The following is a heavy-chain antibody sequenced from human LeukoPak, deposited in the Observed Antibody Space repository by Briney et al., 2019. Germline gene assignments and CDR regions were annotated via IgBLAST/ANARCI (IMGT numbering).Heavy chain of an antibody. V-gene: IGHV4-4*02. CDR2: IYHSGST. D-gene: IGHD5-18*01. Sequence: SETLSLTCAVSGGSISSSNWWSWVRQPPGKGLEWIGEIYHSGSTNYNPSLKSRVTISVDTSKSQFSLKLGSVTAADTAVYYCARESYGYNFDYWGQGTLVTVSS. CDR3: ARESYGYNFDY. CDR1: GGSISSSNW. J-gene: IGHJ4*02.